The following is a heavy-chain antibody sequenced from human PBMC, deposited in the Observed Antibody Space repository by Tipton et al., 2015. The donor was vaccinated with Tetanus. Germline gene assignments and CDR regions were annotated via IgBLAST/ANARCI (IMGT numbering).Heavy chain of an antibody. V-gene: IGHV1-2*02. CDR1: GYTFTGYY. CDR2: INPNSGGT. J-gene: IGHJ4*02. CDR3: ARVSYYDSSAMIDY. D-gene: IGHD3-22*01. Sequence: QSGAEVKKPGASVKVSCKASGYTFTGYYMHWVRQAPGQGLEWMGWINPNSGGTNYAQKFQGRATMTRDTSISTAYMELSRLRSDDTAVYYCARVSYYDSSAMIDYWGQGTLVTVSS.